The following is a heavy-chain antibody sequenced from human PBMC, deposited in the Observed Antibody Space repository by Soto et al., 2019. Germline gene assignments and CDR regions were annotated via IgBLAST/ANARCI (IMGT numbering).Heavy chain of an antibody. V-gene: IGHV3-33*01. CDR1: GFTFISYG. CDR2: IWYDGSNK. J-gene: IGHJ3*02. CDR3: ARMVTAIGPGAFDI. Sequence: PGGSLRLSCAASGFTFISYGMHWVRQAPGKGLEWVAVIWYDGSNKYYADSVKGRFTISRDNSKNTLYLQMNSLRAEDTAVYYCARMVTAIGPGAFDIWGQGTMVTVSS. D-gene: IGHD2-21*02.